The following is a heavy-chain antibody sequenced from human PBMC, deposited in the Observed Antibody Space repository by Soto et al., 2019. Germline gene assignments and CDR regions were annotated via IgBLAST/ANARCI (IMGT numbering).Heavy chain of an antibody. J-gene: IGHJ3*02. V-gene: IGHV3-13*01. CDR3: ARGVGARFLGAFDI. CDR2: IGTAGDT. D-gene: IGHD2-15*01. Sequence: GGSLRLSCAASGFTFSSYDMHWVRQATGKGLEWVSAIGTAGDTYYPGSVKGRFTISRENAKNSLYLQMNSLRAGDTAVYYCARGVGARFLGAFDIWGQGTMVTVSS. CDR1: GFTFSSYD.